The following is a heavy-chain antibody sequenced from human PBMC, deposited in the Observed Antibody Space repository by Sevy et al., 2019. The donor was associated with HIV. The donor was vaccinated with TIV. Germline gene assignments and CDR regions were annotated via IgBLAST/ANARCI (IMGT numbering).Heavy chain of an antibody. CDR3: ARVGVSYCTDDCYHRFDY. J-gene: IGHJ4*02. CDR2: ISYDGSKK. D-gene: IGHD2-21*02. V-gene: IGHV3-30*09. CDR1: GFTFSSYA. Sequence: GGSLRLSCAASGFTFSSYALLWVRQAPGKGLEWVSLISYDGSKKYYSDSVKGRFAISRDESKTTLFLQMKSLRSEDTAIYYCARVGVSYCTDDCYHRFDYWGRGTLVTVSS.